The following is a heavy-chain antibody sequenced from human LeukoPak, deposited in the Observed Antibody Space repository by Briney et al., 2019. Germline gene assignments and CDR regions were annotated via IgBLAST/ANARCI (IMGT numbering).Heavy chain of an antibody. CDR2: ISPYNGNR. J-gene: IGHJ4*02. Sequence: ASVKVSCKASGYPFISTGINWLRQAPGHGLEWMGWISPYNGNRNFAQHFQNRLSLTTDTSSRTSFMELRILTYEDTATYYCARDHGGFWSGSAGFWGQGALLTVSS. V-gene: IGHV1-18*01. CDR1: GYPFISTG. D-gene: IGHD3-3*01. CDR3: ARDHGGFWSGSAGF.